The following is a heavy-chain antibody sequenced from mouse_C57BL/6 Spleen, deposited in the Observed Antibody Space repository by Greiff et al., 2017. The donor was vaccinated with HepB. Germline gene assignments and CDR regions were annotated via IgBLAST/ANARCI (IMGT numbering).Heavy chain of an antibody. D-gene: IGHD1-1*01. CDR2: ISSGSSTI. V-gene: IGHV5-17*01. Sequence: EVKLVESGGGLVKPGGSLKLSCAASGFTFSDYGLHWVRQAPEKGLEWVAYISSGSSTIYYADTVKGRFTISRDNAKNTLFLQMTSLRSEDTAMYYCARGGILRYFDYWGQGTTLTVSS. CDR1: GFTFSDYG. J-gene: IGHJ2*01. CDR3: ARGGILRYFDY.